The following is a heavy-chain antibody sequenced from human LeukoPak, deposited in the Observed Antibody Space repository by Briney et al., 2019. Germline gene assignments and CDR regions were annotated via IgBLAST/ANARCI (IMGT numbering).Heavy chain of an antibody. CDR1: NGSINFVSYY. Sequence: KTSETLSLTCTVSNGSINFVSYYWSWIRQPPGKGLEWLGYIHYTGNTIYNPSLKSRVTISMDTAKNQFSLKVSSVTAADTAVYYCARGEGGYDPLGYWGQGTLVTVSS. CDR3: ARGEGGYDPLGY. CDR2: IHYTGNT. J-gene: IGHJ4*02. V-gene: IGHV4-61*01. D-gene: IGHD5-12*01.